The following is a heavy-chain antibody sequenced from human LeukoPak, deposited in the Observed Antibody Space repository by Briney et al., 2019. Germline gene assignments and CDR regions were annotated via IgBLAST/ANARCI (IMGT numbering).Heavy chain of an antibody. D-gene: IGHD2/OR15-2a*01. CDR1: GITFEDYG. Sequence: GGSLRLSCVASGITFEDYGIHWVRQAPGKGLEWVSLISGKGDKTYYVGSVKGRFTVSRDNSRNTLYLQMDSLRDEDTAFYYCAVPTIYGVGAFDVWGQGTMLMVSS. V-gene: IGHV3-43*02. J-gene: IGHJ3*01. CDR3: AVPTIYGVGAFDV. CDR2: ISGKGDKT.